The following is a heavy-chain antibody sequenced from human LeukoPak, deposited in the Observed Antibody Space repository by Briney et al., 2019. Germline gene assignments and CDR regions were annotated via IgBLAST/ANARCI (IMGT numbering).Heavy chain of an antibody. Sequence: GGSLRLSCAASGFTVSSNYMSWVRQAPGKGLEWVSVIYSGGSTYYADSVKGRFTISRDNSKNTLYLQMNSLRAEDTAVHYCARFLEKSYFDYWGQGTLVTVSS. CDR2: IYSGGST. D-gene: IGHD5-24*01. CDR1: GFTVSSNY. CDR3: ARFLEKSYFDY. J-gene: IGHJ4*02. V-gene: IGHV3-53*01.